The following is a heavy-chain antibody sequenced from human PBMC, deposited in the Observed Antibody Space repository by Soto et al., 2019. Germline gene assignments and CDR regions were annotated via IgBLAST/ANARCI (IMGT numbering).Heavy chain of an antibody. CDR2: IYHSGST. CDR1: GGSISSGGYS. CDR3: ARGYRGSGSYYTNWFDP. Sequence: QLQLQESGSGLVKPSQTLSLTCAVSGGSISSGGYSWSWIRQPPGKGLEWIGYIYHSGSTYYNPSLKSRVTISVDRSKTQFSLKLSSVTAADTAVYYCARGYRGSGSYYTNWFDPWGQGTLVTVSS. J-gene: IGHJ5*02. V-gene: IGHV4-30-2*01. D-gene: IGHD3-10*01.